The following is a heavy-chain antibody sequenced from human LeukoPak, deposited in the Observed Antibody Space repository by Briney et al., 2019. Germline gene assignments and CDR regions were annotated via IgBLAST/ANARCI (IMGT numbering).Heavy chain of an antibody. CDR3: ASMNYYGMDV. J-gene: IGHJ6*02. CDR2: INPNSGGT. CDR1: GYTFTGYY. V-gene: IGHV1-2*02. Sequence: ASVTVSCKASGYTFTGYYMHWVRPAAGRGLEWMGWINPNSGGTNYAQKFQGRVTMTRDTSISTAYMEVSRLRSDDTAVYYCASMNYYGMDVWGQGTTVTVSS.